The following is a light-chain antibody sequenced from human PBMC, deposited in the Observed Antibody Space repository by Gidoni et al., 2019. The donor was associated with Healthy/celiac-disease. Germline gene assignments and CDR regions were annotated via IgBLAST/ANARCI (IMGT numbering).Light chain of an antibody. CDR2: EGS. CDR1: SSDVGSYNL. J-gene: IGLJ2*01. V-gene: IGLV2-23*01. Sequence: QSALTQPASVSGSPGQSITISCTGTSSDVGSYNLVSWYQQHPGKAPKLRIYEGSKRPSGVSNRFSGSKSGNTASLTISGLQAEDEADYYCCSYADSSTWVFGGGTKLTVL. CDR3: CSYADSSTWV.